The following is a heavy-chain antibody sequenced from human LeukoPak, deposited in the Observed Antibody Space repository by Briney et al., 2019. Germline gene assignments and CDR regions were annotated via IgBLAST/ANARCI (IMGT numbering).Heavy chain of an antibody. V-gene: IGHV4-59*01. CDR3: AGATERYRTNY. J-gene: IGHJ4*02. CDR2: IYYSGST. CDR1: GGSISSYY. Sequence: PSETLSLTCTVSGGSISSYYWSWIRQPPGKGLEWIGYIYYSGSTNYNPSLKSRVTISVDTSKNQFSLKLSSVTAADTAVYYCAGATERYRTNYWGQGTLVTASS. D-gene: IGHD5-18*01.